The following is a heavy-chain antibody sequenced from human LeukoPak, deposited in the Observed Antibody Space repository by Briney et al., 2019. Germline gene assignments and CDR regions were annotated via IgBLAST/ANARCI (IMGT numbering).Heavy chain of an antibody. CDR3: AELGITMIGGV. Sequence: GGSLRLSCAASGFTLSSYWMSWVRQSPGKGLEWVSGISGSGDSTYYADSVKGRFTVSRDNAKNSLYLQMNSLRAEDTAVYYCAELGITMIGGVWGKGTTVTISS. V-gene: IGHV3-23*01. D-gene: IGHD3-10*02. J-gene: IGHJ6*04. CDR2: ISGSGDST. CDR1: GFTLSSYW.